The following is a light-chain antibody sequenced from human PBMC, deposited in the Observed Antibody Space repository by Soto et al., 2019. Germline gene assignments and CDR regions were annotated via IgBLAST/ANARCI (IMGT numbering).Light chain of an antibody. Sequence: EIVLTQSPATLSLSPGARATLSCWASQNISSYLAWYQQKPGQAPRLLIYDASNRATGIPARLSGSGSGTDFTLIISSLEPEDFAVYYCQQRSNWPITFGEGTRLEIK. CDR2: DAS. V-gene: IGKV3-11*01. J-gene: IGKJ5*01. CDR1: QNISSY. CDR3: QQRSNWPIT.